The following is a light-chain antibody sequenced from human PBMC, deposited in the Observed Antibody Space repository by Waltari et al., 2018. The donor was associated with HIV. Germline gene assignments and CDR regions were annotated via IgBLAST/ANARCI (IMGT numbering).Light chain of an antibody. CDR3: QQYYSAPPT. CDR2: WAS. V-gene: IGKV4-1*01. CDR1: QSVLYSSNNKNY. Sequence: DIVMTQSPDSLAVSLGERAPINCKSSQSVLYSSNNKNYLAWYPQKPVQPPTLLIYWASSRESGVPDRFSGGGSGTDFTLTISSLQAEDVAVYYCQQYYSAPPTFGGGTKVEI. J-gene: IGKJ4*01.